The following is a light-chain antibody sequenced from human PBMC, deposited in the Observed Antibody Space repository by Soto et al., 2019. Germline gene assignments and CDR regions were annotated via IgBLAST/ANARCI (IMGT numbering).Light chain of an antibody. CDR2: AAS. CDR1: QAIRND. J-gene: IGKJ1*01. V-gene: IGKV1-17*01. Sequence: DIQMTQSPTSLSASVGDRVTITCRASQAIRNDLGWYQQKPAKVPKRLIYAASSLQSGVPSRFSGSGSGTEFTLTISSLQPEDSATYYCLQHHTYPRTFGQGTKVDIK. CDR3: LQHHTYPRT.